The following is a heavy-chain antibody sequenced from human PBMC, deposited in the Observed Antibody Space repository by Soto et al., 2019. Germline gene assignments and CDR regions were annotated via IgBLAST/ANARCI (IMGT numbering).Heavy chain of an antibody. CDR2: TNQDGSEK. J-gene: IGHJ4*02. D-gene: IGHD1-26*01. Sequence: EDQLVESGGGLVQPGGSLRLTCAVSGFSFRSDWMNWVRQAPGKGLEWVAHTNQDGSEKYYLDSVKGRFTIFRDNGKNSLYRQMNSLGAEDTAVYYCSGGVGDAIWGQGTLVTVSS. CDR3: SGGVGDAI. CDR1: GFSFRSDW. V-gene: IGHV3-7*04.